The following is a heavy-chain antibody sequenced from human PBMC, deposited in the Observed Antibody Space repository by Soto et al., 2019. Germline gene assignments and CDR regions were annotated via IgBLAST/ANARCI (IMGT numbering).Heavy chain of an antibody. Sequence: QVQLVQSGTEVKKPGASVMISCTASGYTFTDFYMHWVRQAPGQGLEWMGVINPSGGSTDFAQNFQGRVTITRDTSTSTVYMELSSLRSEDTAVYYCARTTIAAASPLQHWGQGTLVTVSS. CDR3: ARTTIAAASPLQH. V-gene: IGHV1-46*01. D-gene: IGHD6-25*01. J-gene: IGHJ1*01. CDR2: INPSGGST. CDR1: GYTFTDFY.